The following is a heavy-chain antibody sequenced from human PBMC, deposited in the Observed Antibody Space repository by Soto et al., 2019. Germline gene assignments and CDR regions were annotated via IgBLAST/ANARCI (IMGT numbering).Heavy chain of an antibody. CDR3: ASPGWGYSSGGAYAFDI. CDR1: GYTFTSYG. J-gene: IGHJ3*02. Sequence: QVPLVQSGAEVKKPGASVKVSCKASGYTFTSYGISWVRQAPGQGLEWMGWISAYNGNTNYAQKLQGRVTMTTDTSTGTAYMGLRSLRSDDTAGYYCASPGWGYSSGGAYAFDIWGQGTMVTVSS. D-gene: IGHD6-19*01. CDR2: ISAYNGNT. V-gene: IGHV1-18*01.